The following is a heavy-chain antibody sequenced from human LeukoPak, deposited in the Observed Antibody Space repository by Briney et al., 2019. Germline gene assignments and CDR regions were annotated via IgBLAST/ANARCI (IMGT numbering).Heavy chain of an antibody. D-gene: IGHD2/OR15-2a*01. CDR2: FDPEDGET. Sequence: ASVKVSCKVSGYTLTELSMHWVRQAPGKGLEWMVGFDPEDGETIYAQKFQGRVTMTEDTSTDTAYMELSSLRSEDTAVYYCATGAFLGLPFDYWGQGTLVTVSS. CDR3: ATGAFLGLPFDY. CDR1: GYTLTELS. V-gene: IGHV1-24*01. J-gene: IGHJ4*02.